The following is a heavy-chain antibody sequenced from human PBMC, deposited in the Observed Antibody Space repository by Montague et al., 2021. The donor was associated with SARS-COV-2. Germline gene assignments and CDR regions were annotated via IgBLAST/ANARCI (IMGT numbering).Heavy chain of an antibody. D-gene: IGHD6-19*01. CDR2: IYHSGST. CDR3: ATGPPSGLSVAGFDY. Sequence: SETLSLTCGVSGGSISSSHWWNWVRRPPGKGLEWTGEIYHSGSTNYNPSLKNRVIISIDKSKNQFSLKLSSVTAADTAVYYCATGPPSGLSVAGFDYWGQGTLVTVSS. CDR1: GGSISSSHW. V-gene: IGHV4-4*02. J-gene: IGHJ4*02.